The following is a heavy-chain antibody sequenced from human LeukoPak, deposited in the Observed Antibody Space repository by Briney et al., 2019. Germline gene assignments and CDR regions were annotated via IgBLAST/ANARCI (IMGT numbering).Heavy chain of an antibody. CDR2: ITFTSSTI. D-gene: IGHD2-8*02. V-gene: IGHV3-48*01. J-gene: IGHJ4*02. CDR3: ATYRQVLLPFES. Sequence: GGSLRLSCAASGFTFSSYSMTWVRQAPGKGLEWVSYITFTSSTIHYAGSVKGRFTISRDNAKSSLYLQMNSLRAEDTAIYYCATYRQVLLPFESWGQGTLVTVSS. CDR1: GFTFSSYS.